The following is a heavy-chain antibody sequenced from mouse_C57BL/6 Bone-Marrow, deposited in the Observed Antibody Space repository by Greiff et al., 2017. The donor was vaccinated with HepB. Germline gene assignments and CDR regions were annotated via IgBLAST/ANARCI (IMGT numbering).Heavy chain of an antibody. Sequence: EVKLVESGPGLVKPSQSLSLTCSVTGYSITSGYYWNWIRQFPGNKLEWMGYISYDGSNNYNPSLKNRISITRDTSKNQFFLKLNSVTTEDTATYYCARDAPTGYFDVWGTGTTVTVSS. V-gene: IGHV3-6*01. CDR3: ARDAPTGYFDV. J-gene: IGHJ1*03. CDR1: GYSITSGYY. CDR2: ISYDGSN.